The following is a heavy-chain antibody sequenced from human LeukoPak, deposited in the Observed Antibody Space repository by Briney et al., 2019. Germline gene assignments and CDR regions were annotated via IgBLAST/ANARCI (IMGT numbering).Heavy chain of an antibody. Sequence: GGSLRLSCAASGFTFSDYYMSWIRQAPGQGLEWVSYISSSGSTIYYADSVKGRFTISRDNAKNSLYLQMNSLRAEDTAVYYCARERGSLRIRYFDYWGQGTLVTVSS. D-gene: IGHD1-26*01. J-gene: IGHJ4*02. V-gene: IGHV3-11*01. CDR3: ARERGSLRIRYFDY. CDR2: ISSSGSTI. CDR1: GFTFSDYY.